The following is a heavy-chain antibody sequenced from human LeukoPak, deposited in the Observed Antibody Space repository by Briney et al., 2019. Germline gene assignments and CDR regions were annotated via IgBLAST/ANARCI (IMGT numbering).Heavy chain of an antibody. Sequence: GGTLRLSCAASGFTFSSYGMSWVRQAPGKGLEWVSAISGSGGSTYYADSVKGRFTISRDNSKNTLYLQMNSLRAEDTAVYYCAREGLDTSGYWAAFDYWGQGTLVTVSS. CDR3: AREGLDTSGYWAAFDY. V-gene: IGHV3-23*01. D-gene: IGHD3-22*01. CDR2: ISGSGGST. CDR1: GFTFSSYG. J-gene: IGHJ4*02.